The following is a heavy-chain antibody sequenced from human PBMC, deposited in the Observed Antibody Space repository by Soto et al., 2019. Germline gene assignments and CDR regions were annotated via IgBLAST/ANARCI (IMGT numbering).Heavy chain of an antibody. CDR2: IIPIFGTA. V-gene: IGHV1-69*13. J-gene: IGHJ6*02. D-gene: IGHD1-7*01. CDR1: GGTFSSYA. CDR3: ARDSFTVTGTKEEYYYYGMDV. Sequence: GASVKVSCKASGGTFSSYAISWVRQAPGQGLEWMGGIIPIFGTANYAQKFQGRVTITADESTSTAYMELSSLRSEDTAVYYCARDSFTVTGTKEEYYYYGMDVWGQGTTVTVSS.